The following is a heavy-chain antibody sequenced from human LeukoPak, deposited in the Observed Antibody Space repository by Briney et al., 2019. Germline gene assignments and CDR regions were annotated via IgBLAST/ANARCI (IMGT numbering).Heavy chain of an antibody. CDR3: ARAPGTYYDILLLFDP. CDR2: INPNSGGT. D-gene: IGHD3-9*01. CDR1: GYTFTGYY. J-gene: IGHJ5*02. V-gene: IGHV1-2*02. Sequence: ASVKVSCKASGYTFTGYYMHWVRQAPGQGLEWMGWINPNSGGTNYAQKFQGRVTMTRDTSISTAYMELSRLRSDDTAVYYCARAPGTYYDILLLFDPWGQGTLVTVPS.